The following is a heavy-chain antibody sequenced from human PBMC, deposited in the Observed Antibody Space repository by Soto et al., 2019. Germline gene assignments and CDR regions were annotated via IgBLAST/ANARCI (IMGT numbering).Heavy chain of an antibody. Sequence: EVQLVESGGGLVQPGGSLRLSCAASGFTYSSYSMSWVRQAPGKGLEWVSYISSSSSAIYYADSVKGRFTISRDNAKNSLYLQMNSLRAEDTAVYYCATEGGKYNWFDPLGPGPLVTVSS. CDR3: ATEGGKYNWFDP. D-gene: IGHD3-16*01. CDR2: ISSSSSAI. CDR1: GFTYSSYS. V-gene: IGHV3-48*01. J-gene: IGHJ5*02.